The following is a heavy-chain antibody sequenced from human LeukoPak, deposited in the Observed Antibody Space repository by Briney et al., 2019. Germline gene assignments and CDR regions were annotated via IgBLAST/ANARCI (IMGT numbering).Heavy chain of an antibody. CDR1: GGTFSSYA. J-gene: IGHJ3*02. D-gene: IGHD2-15*01. CDR3: ATGIVVVQSVGAAFDI. V-gene: IGHV1-69*13. CDR2: IIPIFGTA. Sequence: VASVKVSCKASGGTFSSYAISWVRQAPGQGLEWMGGIIPIFGTANYAQKFQGRVTITADESTSTAYMELSSLRSEDTAVYYCATGIVVVQSVGAAFDIWGQGTMVTVSS.